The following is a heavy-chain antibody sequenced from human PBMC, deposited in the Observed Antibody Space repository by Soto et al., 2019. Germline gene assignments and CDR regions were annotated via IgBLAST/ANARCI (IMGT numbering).Heavy chain of an antibody. D-gene: IGHD1-26*01. J-gene: IGHJ4*02. CDR2: IFSNDEK. CDR1: GFSLSNARMG. V-gene: IGHV2-26*01. Sequence: SGPTLVNPTATLTLTCTVSGFSLSNARMGVSWIRQPPGKALEWLAHIFSNDEKSYSTSLKSRLTTSKDTSKSQVVLTMTNMDPVDTATYYCARHGRGVGARPLDYWGQGTLVTVSS. CDR3: ARHGRGVGARPLDY.